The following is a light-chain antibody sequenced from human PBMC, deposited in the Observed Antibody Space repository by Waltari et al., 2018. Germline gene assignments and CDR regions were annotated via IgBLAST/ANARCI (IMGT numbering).Light chain of an antibody. V-gene: IGLV2-14*01. Sequence: QSALTQPASVSGSPGPPITISCTGTRSDVGAYKYVSWYQQHPGKAPKLMIYEVSNRPAGVSNRFSGSKSGNTASLTISGLQAEDEADYYCSSYTSSGTQVFGTGTKVTVL. CDR1: RSDVGAYKY. CDR3: SSYTSSGTQV. CDR2: EVS. J-gene: IGLJ1*01.